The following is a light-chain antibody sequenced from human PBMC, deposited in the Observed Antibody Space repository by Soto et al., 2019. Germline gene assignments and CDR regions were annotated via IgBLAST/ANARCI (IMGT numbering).Light chain of an antibody. Sequence: AIRMTQSPSSLSASTGDRVTITCRASQGISSYLAWYQQKPGKAPKLLIYAASTLQSGVPSRFSGSGSGTDFTITISCLQSEDFVTYYCQQYYSYPPMFGQGTKVEIK. CDR3: QQYYSYPPM. V-gene: IGKV1-8*01. CDR1: QGISSY. CDR2: AAS. J-gene: IGKJ1*01.